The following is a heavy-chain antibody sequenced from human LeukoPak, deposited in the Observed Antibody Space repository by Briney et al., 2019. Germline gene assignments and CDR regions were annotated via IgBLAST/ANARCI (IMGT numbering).Heavy chain of an antibody. Sequence: SETLSLTCTVSGGSIRSSYYYWGWIRQPPGKGLEWIGSIYDSGSTYYNPSLKSRVTISVDTSKNQFSLKLSSVTAADTAVYYCASTTVREAFDIWGQGTMVTVSS. CDR3: ASTTVREAFDI. CDR1: GGSIRSSYYY. J-gene: IGHJ3*02. D-gene: IGHD3-10*01. CDR2: IYDSGST. V-gene: IGHV4-39*07.